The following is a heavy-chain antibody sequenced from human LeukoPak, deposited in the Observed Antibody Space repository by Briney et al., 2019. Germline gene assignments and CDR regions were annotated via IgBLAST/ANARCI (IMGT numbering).Heavy chain of an antibody. CDR2: IIPIFGTA. D-gene: IGHD6-19*01. CDR3: ATTRMGGIAVAGMAGLSLKTLGYYYYYMDV. Sequence: GASVKVSCKASGGTFSSYAISWVRQAPGQGLEWMGGIIPIFGTANYAQKFQGRVTITADKSTSTAYMELSSLRSEDTAVYYCATTRMGGIAVAGMAGLSLKTLGYYYYYMDVWGKGTTITVSS. J-gene: IGHJ6*03. CDR1: GGTFSSYA. V-gene: IGHV1-69*06.